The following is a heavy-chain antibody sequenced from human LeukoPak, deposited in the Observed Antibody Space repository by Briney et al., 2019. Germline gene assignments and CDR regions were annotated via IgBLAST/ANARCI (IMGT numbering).Heavy chain of an antibody. CDR3: ARTYYDILTGYLHDAFDI. V-gene: IGHV3-30*02. Sequence: GGSLRLSCAASGFTFSSYGMLWVRQAPGKGLEWVAFIRYDGSNKYYADSVKGRFTISRDNSKNTLYLQMNSLRAEDTAVYYCARTYYDILTGYLHDAFDIWGQGTMVTVSS. CDR1: GFTFSSYG. CDR2: IRYDGSNK. J-gene: IGHJ3*02. D-gene: IGHD3-9*01.